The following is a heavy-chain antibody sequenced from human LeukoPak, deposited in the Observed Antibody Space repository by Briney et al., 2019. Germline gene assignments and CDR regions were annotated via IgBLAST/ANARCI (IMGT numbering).Heavy chain of an antibody. CDR2: INHSGST. Sequence: SETLSLTCAVYGGSFSGYYWSWIRQPPGKGLEWIGEINHSGSTNYNPSLKSRVTISVDTSKNQFSLKLSSVTAADTAVYWCARGRPYYYDSTGFYPLFDSWGQGTLVTVSS. CDR3: ARGRPYYYDSTGFYPLFDS. V-gene: IGHV4-34*01. J-gene: IGHJ4*02. D-gene: IGHD3-22*01. CDR1: GGSFSGYY.